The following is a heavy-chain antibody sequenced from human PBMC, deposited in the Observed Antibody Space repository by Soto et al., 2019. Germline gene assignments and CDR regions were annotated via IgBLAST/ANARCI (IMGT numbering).Heavy chain of an antibody. CDR1: GFTFSSYS. V-gene: IGHV3-48*02. J-gene: IGHJ4*02. CDR3: ATLVWDIAVAPADY. CDR2: ISSSSSTI. Sequence: PGGSLRLSCAASGFTFSSYSMNWVRQAPGKGLEWVSYISSSSSTIYYADSVKGRFTISRDNAKNSLYLQMNSLRDEDTAVYYCATLVWDIAVAPADYWGQGTLVTVSS. D-gene: IGHD6-19*01.